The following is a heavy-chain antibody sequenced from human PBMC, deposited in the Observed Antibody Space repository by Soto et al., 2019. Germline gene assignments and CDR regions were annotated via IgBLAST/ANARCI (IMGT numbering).Heavy chain of an antibody. Sequence: SVPTLVKPTETHTLTCTFSGFSISTTGVGVGWIRQPPGKALEWLALVYWDGDKHYSPSLKSRLTITKDTSKNQVVLTMTNVDPVDTATYYCARKAFDHYKILTGLEYWGQGTLVTVSS. V-gene: IGHV2-5*02. D-gene: IGHD3-9*01. J-gene: IGHJ4*02. CDR3: ARKAFDHYKILTGLEY. CDR1: GFSISTTGVG. CDR2: VYWDGDK.